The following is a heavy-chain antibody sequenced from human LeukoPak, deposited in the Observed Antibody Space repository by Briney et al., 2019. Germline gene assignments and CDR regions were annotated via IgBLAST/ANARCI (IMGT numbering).Heavy chain of an antibody. CDR1: GFTFTSSA. D-gene: IGHD1-26*01. CDR3: AREPTSGSCYFDY. Sequence: VASVKVSCKASGFTFTSSAMQWVRQARGQRLEWIGWIVVGSGNTNYAQKFQERVTITRDMSTSTAYMELSSLTSEDTAVYYCAREPTSGSCYFDYWGQGTLVTVSS. V-gene: IGHV1-58*02. CDR2: IVVGSGNT. J-gene: IGHJ4*02.